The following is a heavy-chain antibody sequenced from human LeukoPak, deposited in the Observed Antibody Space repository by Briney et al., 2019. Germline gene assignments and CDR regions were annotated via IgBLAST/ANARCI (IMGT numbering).Heavy chain of an antibody. CDR3: ARVQQGIAYYYGMDV. CDR1: GFTFSSFS. CDR2: ITLSSSVI. D-gene: IGHD2-21*01. Sequence: GSLRLSCAASGFTFSSFSMSWVRQSPGKGLEWVSYITLSSSVIYYADSVRGRFTISRDNAKNSLYLQMNSLRAEDTAVYYCARVQQGIAYYYGMDVWGQGTTVTVSS. J-gene: IGHJ6*02. V-gene: IGHV3-48*04.